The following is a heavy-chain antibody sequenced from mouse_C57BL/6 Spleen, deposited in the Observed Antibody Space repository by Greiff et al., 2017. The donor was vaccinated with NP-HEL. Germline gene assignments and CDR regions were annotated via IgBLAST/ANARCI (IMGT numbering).Heavy chain of an antibody. J-gene: IGHJ1*03. CDR1: GYTFTDYE. CDR3: TRRGTIVTDLYFDV. D-gene: IGHD2-5*01. CDR2: IDPETGGT. Sequence: VQLQQSGAELVRPGASVTLSCKASGYTFTDYEMHWVKQTPVHGLEWIGAIDPETGGTAYNQKFKGKAILTADKSSSTAYMELRSLTSEDSAVYYCTRRGTIVTDLYFDVWGTGTTVTVSS. V-gene: IGHV1-15*01.